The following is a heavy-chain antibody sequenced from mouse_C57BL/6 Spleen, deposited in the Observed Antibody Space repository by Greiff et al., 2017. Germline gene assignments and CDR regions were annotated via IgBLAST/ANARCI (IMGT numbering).Heavy chain of an antibody. D-gene: IGHD2-4*01. CDR2: ISSGSSYT. J-gene: IGHJ2*01. CDR1: GFTFSSYG. CDR3: ARGRDYEPFLDY. V-gene: IGHV5-6*02. Sequence: EVKLVESGGDLVKPEGSLKLSCAASGFTFSSYGMSWVRQTPDKRLEWVATISSGSSYTYYPDSVKGRFTISRDNAKNTLYLQMSSLKSEDTAMYYCARGRDYEPFLDYWGQGTTLTVSS.